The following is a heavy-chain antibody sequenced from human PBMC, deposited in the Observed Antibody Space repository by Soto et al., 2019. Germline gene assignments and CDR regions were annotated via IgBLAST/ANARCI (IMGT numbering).Heavy chain of an antibody. CDR1: GYSFTGYY. J-gene: IGHJ6*02. V-gene: IGHV1-2*02. Sequence: TSVKVSCKASGYSFTGYYMHWVRQAPRQGLACMGWINPNSGGTNYAQKLQGMVTMTSDTSISTDYMKLRRLNSDDTAVYYCARDEDYYDSSGPFYYYYGMDVWGQGTTVTVSS. D-gene: IGHD3-22*01. CDR2: INPNSGGT. CDR3: ARDEDYYDSSGPFYYYYGMDV.